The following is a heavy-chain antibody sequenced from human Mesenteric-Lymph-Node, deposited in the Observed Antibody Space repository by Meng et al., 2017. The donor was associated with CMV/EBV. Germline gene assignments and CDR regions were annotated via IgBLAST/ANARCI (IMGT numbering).Heavy chain of an antibody. D-gene: IGHD3-3*01. CDR1: GFIFSHYE. J-gene: IGHJ4*02. CDR2: IRYDGSNK. CDR3: AKDHTILEAIRYYFDY. Sequence: GESLKISCAASGFIFSHYEMNWVRQAPGKGLEWVTFIRYDGSNKYYADSVKGRFTISRDNSKNMVYLQMNSLRVEDTAVYYCAKDHTILEAIRYYFDYWGQGTLVTVSS. V-gene: IGHV3-30*02.